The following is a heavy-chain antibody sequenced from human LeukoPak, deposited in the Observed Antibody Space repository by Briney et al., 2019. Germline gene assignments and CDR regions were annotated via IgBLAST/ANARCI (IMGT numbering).Heavy chain of an antibody. J-gene: IGHJ1*01. V-gene: IGHV1-2*02. CDR2: INPNSGGT. CDR1: GYTFTGYY. D-gene: IGHD3-10*01. CDR3: ARDLPSRITMVRGGTEYFQH. Sequence: ASVKVSCKASGYTFTGYYMHWVRQAPGQGLEWMGWINPNSGGTNYAQKFQGRVTMTRDTSISTAYMELSRLRSDDTAVYYCARDLPSRITMVRGGTEYFQHWGQGTLVTVSS.